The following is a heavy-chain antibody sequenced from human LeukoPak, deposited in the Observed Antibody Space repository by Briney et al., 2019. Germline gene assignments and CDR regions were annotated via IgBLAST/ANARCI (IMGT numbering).Heavy chain of an antibody. Sequence: GGSLRLSCATSGFTFSSYGMHWVRQAPGKGLEWMGGFDPEDGETIYAQKFQGRVTMTEDTSTDTAYMELSSLRSEDTAVYYCATAYYYGSGSILNLFDYWGQGTLVAVSS. J-gene: IGHJ4*02. V-gene: IGHV1-24*01. D-gene: IGHD3-10*01. CDR1: GFTFSSYG. CDR3: ATAYYYGSGSILNLFDY. CDR2: FDPEDGET.